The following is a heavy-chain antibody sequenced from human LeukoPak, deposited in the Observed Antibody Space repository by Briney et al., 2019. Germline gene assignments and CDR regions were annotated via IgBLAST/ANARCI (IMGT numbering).Heavy chain of an antibody. CDR2: IIPIFGTA. D-gene: IGHD6-13*01. CDR3: ARGGSSWYPYFDY. J-gene: IGHJ4*02. V-gene: IGHV1-69*06. CDR1: RGTFSSYA. Sequence: ASVKVSCKASRGTFSSYAISWARQAPGQGLEWMGGIIPIFGTANYAQKFQGRVTITADKSTSTAYMEPSSLRSEDTAVYYCARGGSSWYPYFDYWGQGTLVTVSS.